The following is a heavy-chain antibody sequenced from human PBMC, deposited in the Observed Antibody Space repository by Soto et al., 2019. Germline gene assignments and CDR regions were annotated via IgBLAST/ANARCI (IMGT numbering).Heavy chain of an antibody. Sequence: QVQLVQSGAEVKKPGASVKVSCKVSGYTLTELSMHWVRQAPGKGLEWVAVISYDGSNKYYADSVKGRFTISRDNSKNTLYLQMNSLRAEDTAVYYCAKDISRRYFDWSPAVPWGGMDVWGQGTTVTVSS. CDR1: GYTLTELS. J-gene: IGHJ6*02. V-gene: IGHV3-30*18. D-gene: IGHD3-9*01. CDR2: ISYDGSNK. CDR3: AKDISRRYFDWSPAVPWGGMDV.